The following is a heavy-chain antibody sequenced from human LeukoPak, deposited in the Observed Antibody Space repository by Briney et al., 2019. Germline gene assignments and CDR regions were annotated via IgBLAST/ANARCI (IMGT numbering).Heavy chain of an antibody. Sequence: SSKTIYYADSVKGRFTITRDNAKKSLYLQMDSLRADDTAVYYCARSQKETHIGAYGGFRDAFDVWGQGTMVIVSS. CDR2: SSKTI. V-gene: IGHV3-11*04. J-gene: IGHJ3*01. CDR3: ARSQKETHIGAYGGFRDAFDV. D-gene: IGHD4-23*01.